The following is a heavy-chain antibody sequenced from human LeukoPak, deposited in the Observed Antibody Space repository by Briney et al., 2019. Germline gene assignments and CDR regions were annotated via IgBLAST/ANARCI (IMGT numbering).Heavy chain of an antibody. CDR3: ARHSSSYYYDSSGYLNHDY. D-gene: IGHD3-22*01. CDR2: IYYSGST. V-gene: IGHV4-39*01. CDR1: GGSISSSSYY. Sequence: SETLSLTCTVSGGSISSSSYYWGWIRQPPGKGLEWIASIYYSGSTYYNPSLKSRVTISVDTSKNQFSLKLSSVTAADTAVYYCARHSSSYYYDSSGYLNHDYWGQGTLVTVSS. J-gene: IGHJ4*02.